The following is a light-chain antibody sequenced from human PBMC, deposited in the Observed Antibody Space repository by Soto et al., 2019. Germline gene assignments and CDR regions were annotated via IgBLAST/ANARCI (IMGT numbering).Light chain of an antibody. Sequence: DIVMTQSPDSLAVSLGERATINCKSSQSVLYSSNNKNYLAWYQQKPGQPPKLLIYWASTLESGVPDRFSGSGSGTDSTLTISSLQAEDVAVYYCQQYYSTPYTFGQGTKREIK. CDR3: QQYYSTPYT. CDR1: QSVLYSSNNKNY. V-gene: IGKV4-1*01. J-gene: IGKJ2*01. CDR2: WAS.